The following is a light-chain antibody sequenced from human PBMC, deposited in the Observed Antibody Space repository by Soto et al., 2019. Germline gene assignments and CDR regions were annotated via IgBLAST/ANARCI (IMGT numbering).Light chain of an antibody. Sequence: QSVLTQPASVSGSPGQSITISCTGTSSDVGSYNLVSWYQQHPGKAPKLMIYEDSKRPSGVSNRFSGSKSDNTASLTISGLQAEDEADYYCRSFAGSSTFVVFGGGTKLTVL. V-gene: IGLV2-23*02. CDR3: RSFAGSSTFVV. J-gene: IGLJ2*01. CDR2: EDS. CDR1: SSDVGSYNL.